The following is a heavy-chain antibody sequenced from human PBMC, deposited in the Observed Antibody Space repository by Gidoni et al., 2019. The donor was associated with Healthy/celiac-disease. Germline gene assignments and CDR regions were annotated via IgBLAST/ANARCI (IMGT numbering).Heavy chain of an antibody. V-gene: IGHV3-15*01. Sequence: EVQLVESGGGLVKTGGSLRLSCAASGFPFSNAGMSWVRQAPGKGLEWVGRIKSTTDGGTTDYAAPVKGRFTISRDDSKNTLYLQMNSLKTEDTAVYYCTTAPSSSWYDESFDYWGQGTLVTVSS. D-gene: IGHD6-13*01. CDR2: IKSTTDGGTT. CDR1: GFPFSNAG. CDR3: TTAPSSSWYDESFDY. J-gene: IGHJ4*02.